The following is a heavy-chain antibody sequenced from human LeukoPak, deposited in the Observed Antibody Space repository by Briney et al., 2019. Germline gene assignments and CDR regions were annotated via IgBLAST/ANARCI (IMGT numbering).Heavy chain of an antibody. Sequence: PAQVSCKASRHTFTRYSNSWTRQAPTQGPKAMRWTSAYNGNTNYAQKLKGRVTMTTATSTSTAYMELRSLRSDDTAVYYCARDYRYSSGWYLDYWGQGTLVTVSS. CDR1: RHTFTRYS. D-gene: IGHD6-19*01. V-gene: IGHV1-18*01. J-gene: IGHJ4*02. CDR2: TSAYNGNT. CDR3: ARDYRYSSGWYLDY.